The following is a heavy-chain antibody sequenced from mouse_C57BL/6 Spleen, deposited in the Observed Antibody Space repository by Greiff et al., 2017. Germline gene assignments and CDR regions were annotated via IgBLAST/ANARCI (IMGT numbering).Heavy chain of an antibody. J-gene: IGHJ4*01. Sequence: QVQLKESGPGLVQPSQSLSITCTVSGFSLTSYGVHWVRQSPGKGLEWLGVIWRGGSTDYNAAFMSRLGITKDNSKSQVFFKMNSLQADDTAIYYCAKENYGRDYAMDYWGQGTSVTVSS. CDR1: GFSLTSYG. CDR2: IWRGGST. CDR3: AKENYGRDYAMDY. V-gene: IGHV2-5*01. D-gene: IGHD1-1*01.